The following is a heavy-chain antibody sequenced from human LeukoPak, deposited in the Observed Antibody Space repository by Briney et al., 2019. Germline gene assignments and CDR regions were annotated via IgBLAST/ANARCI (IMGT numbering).Heavy chain of an antibody. J-gene: IGHJ4*02. Sequence: GGSLRLSCAASGFTFSSYSMNWVRQAPGKGLEWVSSISSSSSYIYYADSVKGRFTISRDNAKNSLYLQMNSLRAEDTAVYHCARAQPAAIEGPGFDYWGQGTLVTVSS. CDR3: ARAQPAAIEGPGFDY. V-gene: IGHV3-21*01. CDR1: GFTFSSYS. D-gene: IGHD2-2*01. CDR2: ISSSSSYI.